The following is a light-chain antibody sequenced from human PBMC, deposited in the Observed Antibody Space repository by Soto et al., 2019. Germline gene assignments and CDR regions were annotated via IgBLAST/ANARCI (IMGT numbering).Light chain of an antibody. Sequence: QSALTQPRSVSGSPGQSVTIYCTGTSSDVGGYNYVSWYQQHPGKAPKVMIYDVSERPSGVPDRFSGSKSGNTASLTISGLQAEDEADYYCCSYAGSPRYVFGTGTQLTVL. CDR2: DVS. CDR3: CSYAGSPRYV. V-gene: IGLV2-11*01. CDR1: SSDVGGYNY. J-gene: IGLJ1*01.